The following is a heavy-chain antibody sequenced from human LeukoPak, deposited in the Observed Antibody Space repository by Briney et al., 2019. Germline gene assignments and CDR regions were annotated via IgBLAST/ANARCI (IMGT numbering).Heavy chain of an antibody. V-gene: IGHV3-74*01. D-gene: IGHD1-26*01. J-gene: IGHJ4*02. Sequence: PGGSLRLSCAVSGFTFSRYWMHWVRQAPGKGLVWVSCIKSEGSSTSIADSAKGRFTISRDNAKNTVYLQMNSLRAEDTAVYYCVRDNRSYNFDYWGQGTLVTVSS. CDR2: IKSEGSST. CDR1: GFTFSRYW. CDR3: VRDNRSYNFDY.